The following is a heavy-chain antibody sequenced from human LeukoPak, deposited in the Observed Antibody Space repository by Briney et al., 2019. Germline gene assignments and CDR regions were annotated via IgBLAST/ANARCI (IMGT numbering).Heavy chain of an antibody. V-gene: IGHV1-2*02. J-gene: IGHJ4*02. D-gene: IGHD3-3*01. CDR3: AKTSDFWSGFDS. CDR2: IIPNTGIT. Sequence: ASVKVSCKASGYTFSGYHIHWLRQAPGQGLEWMGWIIPNTGITNYAQKFQGRVTMTRDTSISTFYMDLSRLRSDDAAVYYCAKTSDFWSGFDSWDQGTLVTVAS. CDR1: GYTFSGYH.